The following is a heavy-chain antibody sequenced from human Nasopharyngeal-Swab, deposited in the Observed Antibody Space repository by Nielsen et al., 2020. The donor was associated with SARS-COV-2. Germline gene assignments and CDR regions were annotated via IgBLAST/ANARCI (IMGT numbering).Heavy chain of an antibody. V-gene: IGHV4-34*01. CDR2: INQSGST. J-gene: IGHJ4*02. CDR3: ARGRRDFVVALGAQFDY. Sequence: SQTLSLPCAVYGGSFSGYYWSWIRQPPGKGLEWIGEINQSGSTNYNPSLKSRVTISVDTSKNQFSLKLSSVNAADTAVYYCARGRRDFVVALGAQFDYWGQGTLVTVSS. CDR1: GGSFSGYY. D-gene: IGHD2-15*01.